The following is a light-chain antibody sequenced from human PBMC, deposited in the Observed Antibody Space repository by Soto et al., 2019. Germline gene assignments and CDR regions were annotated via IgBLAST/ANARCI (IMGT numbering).Light chain of an antibody. J-gene: IGKJ1*01. CDR1: QSVSSN. CDR2: GAS. V-gene: IGKV3-20*01. CDR3: QQYGSSTWT. Sequence: EIVLSQSPGTLSLSPGERATLSCRASQSVSSNLAWYQQKPGQAPRLHIYGASSRATGIPDRFSGSGSGTDFTLTISRLEPEDFAVYYCQQYGSSTWTFGQGTKVDIK.